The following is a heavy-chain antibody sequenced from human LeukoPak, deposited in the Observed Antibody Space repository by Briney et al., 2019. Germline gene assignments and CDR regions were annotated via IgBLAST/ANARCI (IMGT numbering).Heavy chain of an antibody. CDR1: GGTFSSYA. V-gene: IGHV1-69*05. J-gene: IGHJ4*02. Sequence: ASVKVSCKASGGTFSSYAISWVRQAPGQGLEWMGGIIPIFGTANYAQKFQGRVTMTRDTSTSTVYMELSSLRSEDTAVYYCARAIYGDYVRQDYWGQGTLVTVSS. CDR2: IIPIFGTA. D-gene: IGHD4-17*01. CDR3: ARAIYGDYVRQDY.